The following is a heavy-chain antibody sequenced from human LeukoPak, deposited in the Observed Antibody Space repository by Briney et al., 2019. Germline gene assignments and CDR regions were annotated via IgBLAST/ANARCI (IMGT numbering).Heavy chain of an antibody. V-gene: IGHV4-59*01. CDR2: IYYSGST. Sequence: SETLSLTCTVSGGSISSYYWSWIRHPPGKALEWIGYIYYSGSTNYNPSLKSRVTISVDTSKNQFSLKLSSVTAADTAVYYCARDLLGGDDAFDIWGQGTMVTVSS. CDR1: GGSISSYY. J-gene: IGHJ3*02. CDR3: ARDLLGGDDAFDI.